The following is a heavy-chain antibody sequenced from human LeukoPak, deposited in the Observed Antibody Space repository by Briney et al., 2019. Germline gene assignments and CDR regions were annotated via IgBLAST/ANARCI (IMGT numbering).Heavy chain of an antibody. J-gene: IGHJ4*02. V-gene: IGHV3-21*01. CDR3: ATNCTGASCYGVNFDY. Sequence: GGALRLSCAASGFTFSSYTMNWVRQAPGKGLEWVSSISSTNNYIYYANSVKGRFTISRDNAKNSLYLQMNSLRAEDTAVYYCATNCTGASCYGVNFDYWGQGALVTVSS. CDR2: ISSTNNYI. D-gene: IGHD2-2*01. CDR1: GFTFSSYT.